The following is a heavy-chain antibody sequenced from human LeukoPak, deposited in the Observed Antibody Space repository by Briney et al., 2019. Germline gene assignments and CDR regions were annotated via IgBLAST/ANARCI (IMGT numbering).Heavy chain of an antibody. Sequence: PSETLSLTCTVSGGSISSYSWSWIRQPAGKGLEWIGRIYTSGSTNYNPSLKSRVTMSVDTSKNQFSLKLSSVTAADTAVYYCAREGSSSSRGAFDIWGQGTMVTVSS. CDR2: IYTSGST. V-gene: IGHV4-4*07. J-gene: IGHJ3*02. CDR1: GGSISSYS. D-gene: IGHD6-6*01. CDR3: AREGSSSSRGAFDI.